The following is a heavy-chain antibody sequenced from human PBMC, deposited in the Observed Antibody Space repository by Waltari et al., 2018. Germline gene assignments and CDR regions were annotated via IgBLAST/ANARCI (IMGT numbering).Heavy chain of an antibody. CDR2: IYKSGAS. CDR3: ARGNRRVGGLDLGAMDV. CDR1: GGSITNSTYY. Sequence: QVQLQESGPGLVKPSETLSLTCSVSGGSITNSTYYWSWVRQPAGKGLEYIGLIYKSGASMYNPSLKSRVTISLDMSNSKFSLRLASVTAADTAVYFCARGNRRVGGLDLGAMDVWVHGTSVTVSS. D-gene: IGHD3-16*01. J-gene: IGHJ6*02. V-gene: IGHV4-61*02.